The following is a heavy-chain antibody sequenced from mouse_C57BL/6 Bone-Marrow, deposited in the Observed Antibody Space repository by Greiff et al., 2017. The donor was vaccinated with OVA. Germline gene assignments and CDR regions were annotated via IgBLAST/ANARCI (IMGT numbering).Heavy chain of an antibody. V-gene: IGHV1-55*01. D-gene: IGHD2-5*01. CDR3: ARVYSNYSWFAY. Sequence: QVQLQQPGAELVKPGASVKMSCKASGYTFTSYWITWVKQRPGQGLEWIGDIYPGSGSTNYNEKFKSKATLTVDTSSSTAYMQLSSLTSEDSAVYYCARVYSNYSWFAYWGQGTLVTVSA. CDR1: GYTFTSYW. CDR2: IYPGSGST. J-gene: IGHJ3*01.